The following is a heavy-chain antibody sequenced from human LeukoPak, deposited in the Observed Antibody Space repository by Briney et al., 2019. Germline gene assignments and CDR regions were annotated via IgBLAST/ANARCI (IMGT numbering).Heavy chain of an antibody. CDR3: AGDPSPPSYGSPIFDY. CDR2: IIPIFGTA. Sequence: SVKVSCKASGGTFSSYAISWVRQAPGQGLECMGGIIPIFGTANYAQKFQGRVTITTDESTSTAYMELSSLRSEDTAVYYCAGDPSPPSYGSPIFDYWGQGTLVTVSS. J-gene: IGHJ4*02. V-gene: IGHV1-69*05. D-gene: IGHD5-18*01. CDR1: GGTFSSYA.